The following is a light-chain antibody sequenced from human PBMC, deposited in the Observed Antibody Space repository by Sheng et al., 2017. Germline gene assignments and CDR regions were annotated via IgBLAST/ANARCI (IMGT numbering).Light chain of an antibody. V-gene: IGKV3-20*01. CDR2: GAS. J-gene: IGKJ4*01. CDR1: QSVSSNY. Sequence: EIVLTXSPDTLSLSPGERVTLSYRASQSVSSNYLAWYQQKPGQAPRLLIYGASSRATVIPDRFSGSGSGTDFTLTINRLEPEDFAVYYCQQYGSSPLTFGGGTKVEIK. CDR3: QQYGSSPLT.